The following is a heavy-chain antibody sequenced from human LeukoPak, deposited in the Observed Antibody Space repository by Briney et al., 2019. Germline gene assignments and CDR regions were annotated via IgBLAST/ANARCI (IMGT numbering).Heavy chain of an antibody. J-gene: IGHJ5*02. CDR3: ANEHDYGDL. CDR2: ISGSGGST. Sequence: GGSLRLSCPPSAFTSSSYATSCVRQAPGKGLGWVSAISGSGGSTYYADSVKGRFTISRDNSKNTRYLQMTSLRAEDTAVYYCANEHDYGDLWGQGTLVTVSS. CDR1: AFTSSSYA. V-gene: IGHV3-23*01. D-gene: IGHD4-17*01.